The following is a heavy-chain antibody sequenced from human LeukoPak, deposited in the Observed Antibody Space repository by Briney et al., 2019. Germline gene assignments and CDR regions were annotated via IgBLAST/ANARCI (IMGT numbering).Heavy chain of an antibody. Sequence: GGSLRLSCVASGFTFDDYGMHWVRQLPGKGLEWVSLISWDGGTKFYADSVKGRFIISRDNSKNALYLQLNSLRAEDTAVYYCARHRDGSGSYVGYWGQGTLVTVSS. J-gene: IGHJ4*02. D-gene: IGHD3-10*01. CDR1: GFTFDDYG. CDR3: ARHRDGSGSYVGY. CDR2: ISWDGGTK. V-gene: IGHV3-43D*04.